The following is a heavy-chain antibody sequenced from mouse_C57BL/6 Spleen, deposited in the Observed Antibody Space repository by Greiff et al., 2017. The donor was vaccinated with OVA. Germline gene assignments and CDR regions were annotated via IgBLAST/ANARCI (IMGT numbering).Heavy chain of an antibody. J-gene: IGHJ4*01. CDR1: GFTFSSYG. CDR3: ARPPSAMDY. V-gene: IGHV5-6*01. CDR2: ISSGGSYT. Sequence: EVQLVESGGDLVKPGGSLKLSCAASGFTFSSYGMSWVRQTPDKRLEWVATISSGGSYTYYPDSVKGRFTISRDNAKNTLYLQMSSLKSEDTAMYYCARPPSAMDYWGQGTSVTVSS.